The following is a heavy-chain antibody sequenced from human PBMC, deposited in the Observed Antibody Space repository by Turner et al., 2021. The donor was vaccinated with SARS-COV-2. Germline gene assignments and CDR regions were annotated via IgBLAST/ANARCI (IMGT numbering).Heavy chain of an antibody. CDR2: TKQDGSEK. D-gene: IGHD5-12*01. CDR3: ARVEMATISFDY. CDR1: GFTFRSYW. J-gene: IGHJ4*02. Sequence: EVQLVESGGGLVQPGGSLRLSLAASGFTFRSYWMSWCRQAPGKRLVVVANTKQDGSEKYYVDSVKGRFTISRDNAKNSLYLQMNSLRAEDTAVYYCARVEMATISFDYWGQGTLVTVSS. V-gene: IGHV3-7*01.